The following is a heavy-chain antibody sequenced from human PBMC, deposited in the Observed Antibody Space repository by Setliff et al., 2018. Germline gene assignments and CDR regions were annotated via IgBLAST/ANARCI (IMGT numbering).Heavy chain of an antibody. Sequence: SETLSLTCAVYGGSFSGYYWSWIRQPPGKGLEWIGEIDHSGSTNYNPSLKSRVNISIDTSKSQFSLKLSSVAAADTAVYYCARDLGHGGDSDYWAQGTLVTVSS. CDR3: ARDLGHGGDSDY. D-gene: IGHD2-21*02. J-gene: IGHJ4*02. CDR2: IDHSGST. V-gene: IGHV4-34*01. CDR1: GGSFSGYY.